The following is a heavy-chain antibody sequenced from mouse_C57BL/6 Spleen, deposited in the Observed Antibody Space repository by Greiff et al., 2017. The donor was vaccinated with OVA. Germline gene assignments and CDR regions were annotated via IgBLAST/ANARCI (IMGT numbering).Heavy chain of an antibody. D-gene: IGHD2-3*01. Sequence: EVQLQQSGAELVRPGASVKLSCTASGFNIKDDYMHWVKQRPEQGLEWIGWIDPENGDTEYASKFQGKATITADTSSNTAYLQLSSLTSEDTAVYYCIPIYDGYSAWFAYWGQGTLVTVSA. V-gene: IGHV14-4*01. CDR3: IPIYDGYSAWFAY. J-gene: IGHJ3*01. CDR1: GFNIKDDY. CDR2: IDPENGDT.